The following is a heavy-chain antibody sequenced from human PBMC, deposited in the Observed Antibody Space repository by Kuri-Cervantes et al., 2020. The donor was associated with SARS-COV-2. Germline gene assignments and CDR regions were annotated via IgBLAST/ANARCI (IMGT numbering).Heavy chain of an antibody. CDR3: ARHRHWNSGDAFDI. CDR2: ITPILGIA. V-gene: IGHV1-69*02. Sequence: SVKVSCKASGGTFSSYTISWVRQAPGQGLEWMGRITPILGIANYAQKFQGRVTITADKSTSTAYMELSSLRSEDTAVYYCARHRHWNSGDAFDIWGQGTMVTVSS. CDR1: GGTFSSYT. D-gene: IGHD1-7*01. J-gene: IGHJ3*02.